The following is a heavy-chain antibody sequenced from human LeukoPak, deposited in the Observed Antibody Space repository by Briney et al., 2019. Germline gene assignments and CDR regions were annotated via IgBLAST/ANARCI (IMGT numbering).Heavy chain of an antibody. CDR2: ISSSGSAI. D-gene: IGHD2-15*01. Sequence: GGSLRLSCAASRFTISDYYMTWIRQAPGKGLEWVSYISSSGSAIYYADSVKGRFTVSRDNAKNSLYLQMNSLRAEDTAVYYCATLGRDYFDSWGQGSLVTVSS. V-gene: IGHV3-11*01. J-gene: IGHJ4*02. CDR1: RFTISDYY. CDR3: ATLGRDYFDS.